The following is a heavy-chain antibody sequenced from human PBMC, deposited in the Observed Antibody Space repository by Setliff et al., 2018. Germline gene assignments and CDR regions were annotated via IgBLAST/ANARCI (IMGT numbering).Heavy chain of an antibody. Sequence: ASVKVSCKASVYTFTSYAMHWVRQAPGQRLEWMGWINAGNGNTKYSQKFQGRVTITRDTSASTAYMELSSLRSEDTAVYYCARLAEQWLVRDAFDIWGQGTMVTV. J-gene: IGHJ3*02. CDR3: ARLAEQWLVRDAFDI. V-gene: IGHV1-3*01. D-gene: IGHD6-19*01. CDR2: INAGNGNT. CDR1: VYTFTSYA.